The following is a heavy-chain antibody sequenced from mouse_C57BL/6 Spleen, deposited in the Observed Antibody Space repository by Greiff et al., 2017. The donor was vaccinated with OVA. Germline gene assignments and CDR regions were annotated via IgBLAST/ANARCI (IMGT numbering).Heavy chain of an antibody. CDR3: ARGVTTDFDY. CDR2: IHPNSGST. D-gene: IGHD1-1*01. CDR1: GYTFTSYW. Sequence: VKLQESGAELVKPGASVKLSCKASGYTFTSYWMHWVKQRPGQGLEWIGMIHPNSGSTNYNEKFKSKATLTVDKSSSTAYMQLSSLTSEDSAVYYCARGVTTDFDYWGQGTTLTVSS. J-gene: IGHJ2*01. V-gene: IGHV1-64*01.